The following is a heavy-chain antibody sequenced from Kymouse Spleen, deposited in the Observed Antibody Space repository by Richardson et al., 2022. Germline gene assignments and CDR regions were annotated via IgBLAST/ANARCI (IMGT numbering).Heavy chain of an antibody. Sequence: QVQLQQWGAGLLKPSETLSLTCAVYGGSFSGYYWSWIRQPPGKGLEWIGEINHSGSTNYNPSLKSRVTISVDTSKNQFSLKLSSVTAADTAVYYCARGPKYGSGSYYDYWGQGTLVTVSS. J-gene: IGHJ4*02. D-gene: IGHD3-10*01. V-gene: IGHV4-34*01. CDR1: GGSFSGYY. CDR3: ARGPKYGSGSYYDY. CDR2: INHSGST.